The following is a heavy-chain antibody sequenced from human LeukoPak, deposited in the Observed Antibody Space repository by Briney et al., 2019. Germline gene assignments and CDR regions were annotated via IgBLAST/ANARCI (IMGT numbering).Heavy chain of an antibody. V-gene: IGHV4-4*07. D-gene: IGHD6-19*01. CDR3: AREGYSSGWDRFDY. J-gene: IGHJ4*02. CDR2: IYTSGST. Sequence: PSETLSLTCTVSGGSISRYYWSWIRQPAGKGLEWIGRIYTSGSTNYNPSLKSRVTMSVDTSKNQFSLKLSSVTAADTAVYYCAREGYSSGWDRFDYWGQGTLVTVSS. CDR1: GGSISRYY.